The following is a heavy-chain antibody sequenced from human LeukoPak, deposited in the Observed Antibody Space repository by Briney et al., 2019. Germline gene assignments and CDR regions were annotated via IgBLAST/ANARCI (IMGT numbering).Heavy chain of an antibody. D-gene: IGHD3-9*01. CDR3: ARENYDILTGYYQNWFDP. Sequence: GGSLRLSCAASGFTLSSYSMNWVRQAPGKGLEWVSSISSSSSYIYYADSVKGRFTTSRDNAKNSLYLQMNSLRAEDTAVYYCARENYDILTGYYQNWFDPWGQGTLVTVSS. V-gene: IGHV3-21*01. J-gene: IGHJ5*02. CDR1: GFTLSSYS. CDR2: ISSSSSYI.